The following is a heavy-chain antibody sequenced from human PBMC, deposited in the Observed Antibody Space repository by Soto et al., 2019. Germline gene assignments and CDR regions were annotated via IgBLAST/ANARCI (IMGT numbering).Heavy chain of an antibody. D-gene: IGHD3-3*01. V-gene: IGHV1-18*01. Sequence: ASVKVSCKASGYTFTSYGISWVRQAPGQGLEWMGWISAYNGNTNYAQKLQGRVTMTTDTSTSTAYMELRSLRSDDTAVYYCARDADPTSFGVENKWFDPWGQGTLITVSS. CDR2: ISAYNGNT. CDR1: GYTFTSYG. CDR3: ARDADPTSFGVENKWFDP. J-gene: IGHJ5*02.